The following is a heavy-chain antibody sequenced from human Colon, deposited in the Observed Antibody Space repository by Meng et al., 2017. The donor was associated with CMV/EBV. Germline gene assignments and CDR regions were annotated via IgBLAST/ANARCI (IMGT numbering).Heavy chain of an antibody. CDR3: VRDTAGAGMDI. V-gene: IGHV3-53*01. D-gene: IGHD5-18*01. J-gene: IGHJ6*02. CDR1: GFPFTSYS. Sequence: ASVKVSCKASGFPFTSYSFTWVRQAPGKGLEWVSIIYSGGSTAYADSVKGRFTISRDTSKNTVYLQMSSLSAEDTGVYYCVRDTAGAGMDIWGQGTTVTVSS. CDR2: IYSGGST.